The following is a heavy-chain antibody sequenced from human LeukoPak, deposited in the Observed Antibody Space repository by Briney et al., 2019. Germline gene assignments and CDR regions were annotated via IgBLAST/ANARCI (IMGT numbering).Heavy chain of an antibody. CDR1: GFTFGNYW. D-gene: IGHD3-22*01. Sequence: PGGSLRLSCAASGFTFGNYWMHWVRHAPGKGLVWVARINSDGSSTAYADSVKGRFTISRGNAKNTLYLQMNSLRAEETAIHYRAKTYYSHLSDYSYDNPFDIWGQGTMVTVSS. CDR2: INSDGSST. CDR3: AKTYYSHLSDYSYDNPFDI. J-gene: IGHJ3*02. V-gene: IGHV3-74*03.